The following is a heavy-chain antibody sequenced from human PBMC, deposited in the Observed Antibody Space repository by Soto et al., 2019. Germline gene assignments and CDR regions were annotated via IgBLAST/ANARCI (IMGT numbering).Heavy chain of an antibody. J-gene: IGHJ5*02. D-gene: IGHD3-10*01. CDR2: ISGSGGST. V-gene: IGHV3-23*01. Sequence: GGSLRLSCAASGFTFSSYAMSWVRQAPGKGLEWVSAISGSGGSTYYADSVKGRFTISRDNSKNTLYLQMNSLRAEDTAVYYCAKSGPDNYGSGSYYKNWFDPWGQGTLVTVYS. CDR1: GFTFSSYA. CDR3: AKSGPDNYGSGSYYKNWFDP.